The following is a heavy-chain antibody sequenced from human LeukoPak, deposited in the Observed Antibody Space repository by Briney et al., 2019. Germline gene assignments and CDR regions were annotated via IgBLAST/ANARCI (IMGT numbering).Heavy chain of an antibody. J-gene: IGHJ4*02. CDR1: GFTFSNAW. CDR2: IKSKTDGGTT. CDR3: TTAAGIAAAYNFDY. Sequence: GGSLRLSCAASGFTFSNAWMSWVRQAPGKGLEWVGRIKSKTDGGTTDYAAPVKGRFTISRDDSKNTLYLQMNSLKTEDTAVYYCTTAAGIAAAYNFDYWGQGTLVTVSS. D-gene: IGHD6-13*01. V-gene: IGHV3-15*01.